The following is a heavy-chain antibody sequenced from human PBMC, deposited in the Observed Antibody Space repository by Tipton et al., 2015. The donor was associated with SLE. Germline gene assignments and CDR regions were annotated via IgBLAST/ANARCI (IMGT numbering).Heavy chain of an antibody. D-gene: IGHD3-9*01. CDR3: ASGILTGHAGFDV. CDR1: GGSFSGYY. J-gene: IGHJ3*01. Sequence: TLSLTCALYGGSFSGYYWNWIRQPPGKGLEWIGEINHSGSTNYKPSLKSRVTISVDTSKNQFSLKLSSVTAADTAVYYCASGILTGHAGFDVWGPGTMVTVSS. CDR2: INHSGST. V-gene: IGHV4-34*01.